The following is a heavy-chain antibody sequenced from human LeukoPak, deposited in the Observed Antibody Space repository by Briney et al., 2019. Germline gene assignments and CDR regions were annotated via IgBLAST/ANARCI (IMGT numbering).Heavy chain of an antibody. J-gene: IGHJ3*02. Sequence: AGGSLRLSCAASGFSGFTFRSYAMSWVRRVPGKGLEWVSSMSGDETNTYYADSVKGRFTISRDNSKNTLFLQMNSLRAEDTAVFYCAKGRYVDWLSNDAFDIWGQGTMVTVSS. CDR1: GFSGFTFRSYA. CDR2: MSGDETNT. CDR3: AKGRYVDWLSNDAFDI. D-gene: IGHD3-9*01. V-gene: IGHV3-23*01.